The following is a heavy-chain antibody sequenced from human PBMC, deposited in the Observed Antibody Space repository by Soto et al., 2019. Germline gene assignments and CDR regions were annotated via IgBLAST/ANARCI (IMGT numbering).Heavy chain of an antibody. CDR3: ARSGDLQLWLPHWFDP. J-gene: IGHJ5*02. Sequence: QVQLQESGPGLVKPSQTLSLTCTVSGGSISSGGYYWSWIRQHPGKGLEWIGYIYYSGSTYYNPSLKSRVTISVDTSKNQFSLKLSSVTAADTAVYYCARSGDLQLWLPHWFDPWGQGTLVTVSS. CDR2: IYYSGST. V-gene: IGHV4-31*03. CDR1: GGSISSGGYY. D-gene: IGHD5-18*01.